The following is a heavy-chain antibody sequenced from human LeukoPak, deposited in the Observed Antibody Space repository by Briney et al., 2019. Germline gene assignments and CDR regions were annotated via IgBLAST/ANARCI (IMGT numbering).Heavy chain of an antibody. V-gene: IGHV3-43*02. CDR1: GFTFDDYA. J-gene: IGHJ4*02. CDR2: ISNNGGST. Sequence: GGSLRLSCAASGFTFDDYAMHWVRQAPGKGLESVSLISNNGGSTYYADSVKGRFTISRDNSKNSLYLQMNSLRTEDTALYYCANVPFDYWGQGTLVTVSS. D-gene: IGHD2-2*01. CDR3: ANVPFDY.